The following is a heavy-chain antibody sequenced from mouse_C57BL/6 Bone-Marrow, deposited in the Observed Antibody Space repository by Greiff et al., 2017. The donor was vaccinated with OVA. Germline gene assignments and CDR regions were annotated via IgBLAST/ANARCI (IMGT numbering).Heavy chain of an antibody. CDR1: GYTFTTYP. V-gene: IGHV1-47*01. CDR3: ARRILRSFYWYFDV. CDR2: FHPYNDDT. D-gene: IGHD1-1*01. Sequence: VQLQQSGAELLKPGASVKMSCKASGYTFTTYPIEWMKQNHGKSLEWIGNFHPYNDDTKYNEKFKGKATLTVEKSSSTVYLELSRLTSDDSAVYYCARRILRSFYWYFDVWGTGTTVTVSS. J-gene: IGHJ1*03.